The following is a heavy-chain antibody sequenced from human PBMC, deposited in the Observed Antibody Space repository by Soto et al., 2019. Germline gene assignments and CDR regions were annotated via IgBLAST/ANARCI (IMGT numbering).Heavy chain of an antibody. V-gene: IGHV4-39*01. D-gene: IGHD3-3*01. Sequence: SETLSLTCTVSGGSIIGSSYYWGWIRQPPGKELEWIGIINYSGTTYYSPSLGSRLTVSIDTSRNQFSLRLTSVTAADTALYFCVRYAPGHYTGGWFDPWGQGTLVTVSS. CDR2: INYSGTT. CDR3: VRYAPGHYTGGWFDP. CDR1: GGSIIGSSYY. J-gene: IGHJ5*02.